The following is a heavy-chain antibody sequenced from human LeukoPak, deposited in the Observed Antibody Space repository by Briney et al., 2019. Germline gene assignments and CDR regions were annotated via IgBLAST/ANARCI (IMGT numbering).Heavy chain of an antibody. CDR1: GFTFSSYG. CDR3: AKLWGGNRYYYYGMDV. V-gene: IGHV3-30*18. Sequence: PGGSLRLSCAASGFTFSSYGMHWVRQAPGKGLEWVAVISYDGSNKYYADSVKGRFTISRDNSKNTLYLQMNSLRAEDTAVYYCAKLWGGNRYYYYGMDVWGQGTTVTVSS. D-gene: IGHD3-16*02. J-gene: IGHJ6*02. CDR2: ISYDGSNK.